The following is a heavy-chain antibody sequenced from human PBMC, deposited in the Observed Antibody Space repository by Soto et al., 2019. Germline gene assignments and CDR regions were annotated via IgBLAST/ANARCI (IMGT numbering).Heavy chain of an antibody. J-gene: IGHJ1*01. CDR3: ANNRRYYDSSGYYSAEYFQH. V-gene: IGHV3-23*01. CDR1: GFTFSSYA. CDR2: ISGSGGST. D-gene: IGHD3-22*01. Sequence: LRLSCAASGFTFSSYAMSWVRQAPGKGLEWVSAISGSGGSTYYADSVKGRFTISRDNSKNTLYLQMNSLRAGDTAVYYCANNRRYYDSSGYYSAEYFQHWGQGTLVTVSS.